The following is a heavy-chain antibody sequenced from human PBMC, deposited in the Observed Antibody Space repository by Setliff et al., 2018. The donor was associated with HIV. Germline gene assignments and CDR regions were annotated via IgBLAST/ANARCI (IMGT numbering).Heavy chain of an antibody. CDR3: ARHSPSDY. J-gene: IGHJ4*02. CDR2: IYTSGST. CDR1: GGPISSGSYY. V-gene: IGHV4-61*02. Sequence: ASETLSLTCTVSGGPISSGSYYWSWIRQPAGKGLEWIGRIYTSGSTNYNPSLKSRVTISVDTSKNQFSLKLSSVTAADTAVYYCARHSPSDYWGQGTLVTVSS.